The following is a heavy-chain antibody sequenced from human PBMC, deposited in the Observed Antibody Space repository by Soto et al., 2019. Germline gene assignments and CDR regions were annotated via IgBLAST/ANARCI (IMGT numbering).Heavy chain of an antibody. D-gene: IGHD2-15*01. CDR1: GASISSTNW. J-gene: IGHJ4*02. Sequence: QVQLQESGPRLVKPSGTLSLTCAVSGASISSTNWWTWVRQPPGKGLEWIGEIYHTGSTKYNPSLXSXVXIXXDKSNNQSSLTLSSVTAADPAVYYCATLPPRIVVVVLPIPTWGQGTLVTVSS. V-gene: IGHV4-4*02. CDR3: ATLPPRIVVVVLPIPT. CDR2: IYHTGST.